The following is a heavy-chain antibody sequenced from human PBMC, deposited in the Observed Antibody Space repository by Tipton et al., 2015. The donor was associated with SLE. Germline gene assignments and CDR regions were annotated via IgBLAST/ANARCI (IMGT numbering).Heavy chain of an antibody. D-gene: IGHD6-19*01. CDR1: GGSISSGGYY. CDR2: IYYSGST. Sequence: TLSLTCTVSGGSISSGGYYRSWIRQPPGKGLEWIGYIYYSGSTNYNPSLKSRVTISVDTSKNQFSLKLSSVTAADTAVYYCARGEGIAVAGTLFRENYFDYWGQGTLVTVSS. J-gene: IGHJ4*02. V-gene: IGHV4-61*08. CDR3: ARGEGIAVAGTLFRENYFDY.